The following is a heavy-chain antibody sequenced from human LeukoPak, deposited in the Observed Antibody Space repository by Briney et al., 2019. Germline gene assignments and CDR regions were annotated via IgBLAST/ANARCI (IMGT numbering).Heavy chain of an antibody. CDR1: GGSFSGYY. Sequence: SETLSLTCAVYGGSFSGYYWSWIRQPPGKGLEWIGEINHSGSTNYNPSLKSRVTISVDTSKNQFSLKLSSVTAADTAVYYCARASGSYCGAPFDYWGQGTLVTVSS. CDR3: ARASGSYCGAPFDY. J-gene: IGHJ4*02. D-gene: IGHD1-26*01. CDR2: INHSGST. V-gene: IGHV4-34*01.